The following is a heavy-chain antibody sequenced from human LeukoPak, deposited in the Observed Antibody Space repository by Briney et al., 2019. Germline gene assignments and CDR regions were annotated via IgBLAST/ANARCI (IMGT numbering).Heavy chain of an antibody. CDR2: IYHSGST. CDR1: GYSISSGYY. V-gene: IGHV4-38-2*02. CDR3: ARVFREYSYGDDY. D-gene: IGHD5-18*01. J-gene: IGHJ4*02. Sequence: PSETLSLTCTVSGYSISSGYYWGWIRKPPGKGLEWIGSIYHSGSTYYNPSLKSRVTISVDTSKNQFSLKLSSVTAADTAVYYCARVFREYSYGDDYWGQGTLVTVSS.